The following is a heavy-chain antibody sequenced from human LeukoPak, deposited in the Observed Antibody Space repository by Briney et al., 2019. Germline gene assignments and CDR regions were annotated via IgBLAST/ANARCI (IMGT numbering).Heavy chain of an antibody. CDR1: GGTFSSYA. V-gene: IGHV1-69*05. D-gene: IGHD2-2*01. J-gene: IGHJ6*03. CDR3: AGRSRVPAADIYYYYYYMDV. CDR2: IIPIFGTA. Sequence: SVKVSCKASGGTFSSYAISWVRQAPGQGLEWMGWIIPIFGTANYAQKFQGRVTITTDESTSTAYMELSSLRSEDTAVYYCAGRSRVPAADIYYYYYYMDVWGKGTTVTVSS.